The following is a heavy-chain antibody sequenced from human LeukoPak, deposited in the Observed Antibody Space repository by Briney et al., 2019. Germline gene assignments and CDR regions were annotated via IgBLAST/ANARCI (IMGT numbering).Heavy chain of an antibody. CDR3: AKRLVTKGYFDY. CDR1: GFTFSXXX. Sequence: GGSLRLSCAASGFTFSXXXXXWVRQAPGKGLEXVSAISGSDGSTYYADSVKGRFTISRDNSKNTLYLQMNSLRAEDTAVYYCAKRLVTKGYFDYWGQGTLVDVSS. V-gene: IGHV3-23*01. D-gene: IGHD2-21*02. CDR2: ISGSDGST. J-gene: IGHJ4*02.